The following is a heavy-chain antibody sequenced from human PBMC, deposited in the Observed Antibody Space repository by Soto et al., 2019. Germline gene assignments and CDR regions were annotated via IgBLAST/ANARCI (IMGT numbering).Heavy chain of an antibody. CDR3: ARHHDY. CDR1: GGSVNMGTYY. J-gene: IGHJ4*02. V-gene: IGHV4-61*01. CDR2: IYYSGST. Sequence: PSETLSLTCTVPGGSVNMGTYYWSWIRQPPGKGLEWIGFIYYSGSTNYNPSLKSRVTISVDTSKNQFSLKLSSVTAADTAVYYCARHHDYWGQGTLVTVSS.